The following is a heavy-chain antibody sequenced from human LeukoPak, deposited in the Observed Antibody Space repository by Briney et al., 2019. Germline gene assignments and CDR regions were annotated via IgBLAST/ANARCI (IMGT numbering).Heavy chain of an antibody. Sequence: GGSLRLSCAASGFSFSSYWMHWVRQAPGKGLGWVSCINSNGSSTNYADSVKGRFSISRDNAKNTLYLQMNSLRAEDTAVYYWARDLCGGDCPWGEDAFDIWGQGKMVTVPS. J-gene: IGHJ3*02. D-gene: IGHD2-21*02. CDR1: GFSFSSYW. V-gene: IGHV3-74*01. CDR3: ARDLCGGDCPWGEDAFDI. CDR2: INSNGSST.